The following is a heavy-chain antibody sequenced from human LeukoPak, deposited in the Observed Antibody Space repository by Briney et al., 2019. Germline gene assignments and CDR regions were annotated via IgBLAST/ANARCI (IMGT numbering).Heavy chain of an antibody. CDR2: FTYDGNDK. CDR3: ARERDAFDI. V-gene: IGHV3-30*04. Sequence: GGSLRLSCAASGFTFSRYAMHWVRQAPRKGLEWVAVFTYDGNDKYYADSVEGPFTISRDNSKNTLYLQMNGLRVEHTGVYFCARERDAFDIWGQGTMVTVSS. CDR1: GFTFSRYA. J-gene: IGHJ3*02.